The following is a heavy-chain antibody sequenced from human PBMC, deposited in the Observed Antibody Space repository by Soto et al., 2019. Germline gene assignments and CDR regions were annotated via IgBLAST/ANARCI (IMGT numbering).Heavy chain of an antibody. J-gene: IGHJ4*02. D-gene: IGHD6-13*01. CDR1: GFPFSDSY. V-gene: IGHV3-11*01. Sequence: GSLRISFSACGFPFSDSYMAWIRQAPGKGLEEIATISSTGSNPYYADSVKGRFTISRDNSKNTLYLQMNSLRAEDTAVYYWAKLLARGSSDSDYWGQGTLVTVSS. CDR2: ISSTGSNP. CDR3: AKLLARGSSDSDY.